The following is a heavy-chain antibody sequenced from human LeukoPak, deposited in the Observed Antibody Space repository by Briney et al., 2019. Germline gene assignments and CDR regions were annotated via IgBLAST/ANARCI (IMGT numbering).Heavy chain of an antibody. D-gene: IGHD6-13*01. J-gene: IGHJ1*01. V-gene: IGHV5-51*01. CDR1: GYSFTSHW. CDR3: ARGFGSTWLEY. Sequence: GESLKISCKGSGYSFTSHWIGWVRQMHGKGLEWMGIIYPGDSDTRYSPSFQGQVTISADKSLTTAYLQWSSLKASDTAMYYCARGFGSTWLEYWGQGTLVTVSS. CDR2: IYPGDSDT.